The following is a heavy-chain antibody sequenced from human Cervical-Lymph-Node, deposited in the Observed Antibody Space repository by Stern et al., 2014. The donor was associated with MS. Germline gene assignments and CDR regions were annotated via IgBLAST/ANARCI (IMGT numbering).Heavy chain of an antibody. CDR1: GFSFSDYG. CDR3: AKDLGGNAFDY. CDR2: VSYDGTHK. J-gene: IGHJ4*02. D-gene: IGHD4-23*01. Sequence: VQLEESGGGLVQPGTSLRLSCAASGFSFSDYGIHWVRQAPGKALERVAVVSYDGTHKYYADSAKGRVTISRDNSKNTLSLQINRLRSDDTAVYYCAKDLGGNAFDYWGQGTLVTVSS. V-gene: IGHV3-30*18.